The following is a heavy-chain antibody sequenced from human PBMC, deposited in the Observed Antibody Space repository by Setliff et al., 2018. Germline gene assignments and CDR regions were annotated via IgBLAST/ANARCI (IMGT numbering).Heavy chain of an antibody. CDR1: GGSLSDYY. J-gene: IGHJ3*02. CDR3: ARTFYYDVSDYSVDAFDI. Sequence: SETLSLTCAVYGGSLSDYYWSWIRQPPGKGLEWIGEIHHSGSTNYNPSLKSRVTISVDTSKNQFSLQLSSVTAADTAVYYCARTFYYDVSDYSVDAFDIWGQGTLVTVSS. V-gene: IGHV4-34*01. CDR2: IHHSGST. D-gene: IGHD3-22*01.